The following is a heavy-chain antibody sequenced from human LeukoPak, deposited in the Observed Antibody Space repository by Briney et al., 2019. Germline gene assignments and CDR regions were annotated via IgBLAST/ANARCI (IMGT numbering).Heavy chain of an antibody. D-gene: IGHD6-13*01. V-gene: IGHV3-30*18. J-gene: IGHJ4*02. CDR1: RFTFSNYV. CDR2: ITYNGSDQ. Sequence: GGSLRLSCAASRFTFSNYVMHWVRQAPGKGLEWVAVITYNGSDQYYAGSGNGRFTISRDNSKNTLYLQMNSLRAEDKAVYYCAKDPRRYSSTDGYFDYWGQGTLVTVSS. CDR3: AKDPRRYSSTDGYFDY.